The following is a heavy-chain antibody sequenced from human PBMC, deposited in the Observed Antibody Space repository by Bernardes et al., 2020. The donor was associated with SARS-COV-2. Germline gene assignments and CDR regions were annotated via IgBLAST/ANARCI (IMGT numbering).Heavy chain of an antibody. CDR1: GFSVSDYA. J-gene: IGHJ4*02. CDR3: AKDYPEKAGGSGEDSFFDY. D-gene: IGHD3-10*01. CDR2: IIGNGGGT. V-gene: IGHV3-23*01. Sequence: GSLSRSRAASGFSVSDYAMSWVRPVPGKGLEWVSGIIGNGGGTYSADSVKGRFTISRDISKNTLYLQMHSLRAEDTAVYFCAKDYPEKAGGSGEDSFFDYWGQGTLVTVSS.